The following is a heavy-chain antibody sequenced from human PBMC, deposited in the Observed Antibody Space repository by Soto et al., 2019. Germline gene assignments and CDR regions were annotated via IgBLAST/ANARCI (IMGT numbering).Heavy chain of an antibody. CDR1: GGTFSSYA. CDR2: IIPIFDTA. Sequence: SVKVSCKASGGTFSSYAISWVRQAPGQRLERMGGIIPIFDTANYAQKFQGRVTITADESTSTAYMELSSLRSEDTAVYYCSRDLRYYDSSGYSPWYFDLWGRGTLVTVSS. CDR3: SRDLRYYDSSGYSPWYFDL. V-gene: IGHV1-69*13. D-gene: IGHD3-22*01. J-gene: IGHJ2*01.